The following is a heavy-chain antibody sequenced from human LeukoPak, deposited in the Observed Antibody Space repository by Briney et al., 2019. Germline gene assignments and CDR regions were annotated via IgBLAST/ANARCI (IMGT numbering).Heavy chain of an antibody. CDR2: INWNGGST. J-gene: IGHJ6*03. D-gene: IGHD3-3*01. CDR1: GFTFDDYG. V-gene: IGHV3-20*04. CDR3: AREGYYDFWSGYYRFSGSYYYYYMDV. Sequence: GGSLRLSCAASGFTFDDYGMSWVRQAPGKGLEWVSGINWNGGSTGYADSVKGRFTISRDNAKNSLYLQMNRLRAEDTALYYCAREGYYDFWSGYYRFSGSYYYYYMDVWGKGTTVTVSS.